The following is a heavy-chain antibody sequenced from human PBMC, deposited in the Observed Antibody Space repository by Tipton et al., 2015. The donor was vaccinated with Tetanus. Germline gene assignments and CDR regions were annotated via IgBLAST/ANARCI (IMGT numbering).Heavy chain of an antibody. J-gene: IGHJ4*02. CDR3: LDYDGAESHGVY. CDR2: ISYDGKYK. CDR1: GITFSDYA. V-gene: IGHV3-30*04. D-gene: IGHD3-10*01. Sequence: SLRLSCASSGITFSDYAMHWFRRAPGKGLEWVAVISYDGKYKNYAASVKGRFTISRDNSKNTVYLQMNSLRVEDTAVYYCLDYDGAESHGVYWGQGIQVTVSS.